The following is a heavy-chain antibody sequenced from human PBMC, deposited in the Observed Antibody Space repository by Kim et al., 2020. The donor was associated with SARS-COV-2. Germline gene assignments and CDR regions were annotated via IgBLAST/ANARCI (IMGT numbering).Heavy chain of an antibody. CDR2: ISYDGSNK. CDR3: ARGWDGYNSPFDY. V-gene: IGHV3-30-3*01. D-gene: IGHD5-12*01. Sequence: GGSLRLSCAASGFTFSSYAMHWVRQAPGKGLEWVAVISYDGSNKYYADSVKGRFTISRDNSKNTLYLQMNSLRAEDTAVYYCARGWDGYNSPFDYWGQGT. J-gene: IGHJ4*02. CDR1: GFTFSSYA.